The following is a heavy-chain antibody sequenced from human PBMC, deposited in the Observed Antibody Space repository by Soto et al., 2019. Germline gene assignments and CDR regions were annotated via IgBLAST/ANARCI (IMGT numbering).Heavy chain of an antibody. D-gene: IGHD5-12*01. Sequence: SETLSLTCTVSGGSVIGYYWNWIRQSPGKGLEWIAYIDYKGKTTYNPSLKSRVTMSVDTSKNQFSLKLSSVTAADTAVYYCARDRSGYGYFDDWGQGTLVTVSS. CDR1: GGSVIGYY. CDR3: ARDRSGYGYFDD. CDR2: IDYKGKT. V-gene: IGHV4-59*02. J-gene: IGHJ4*02.